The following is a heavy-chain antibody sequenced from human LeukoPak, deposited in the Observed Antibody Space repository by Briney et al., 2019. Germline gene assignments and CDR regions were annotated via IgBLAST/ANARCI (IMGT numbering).Heavy chain of an antibody. J-gene: IGHJ4*02. V-gene: IGHV1-8*03. CDR1: GYTFTNYD. D-gene: IGHD3-16*01. Sequence: GASVKVSCKASGYTFTNYDINWVRQATGQGLEWMGWMSPNSGNTGYAQKFQGRVFITRDTSITTAYMELSSLTSEDTAVYYCARGIDQGVDYWGQGTLVTVSS. CDR3: ARGIDQGVDY. CDR2: MSPNSGNT.